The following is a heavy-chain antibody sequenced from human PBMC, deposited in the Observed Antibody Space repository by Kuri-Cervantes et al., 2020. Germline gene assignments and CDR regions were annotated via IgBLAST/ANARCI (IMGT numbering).Heavy chain of an antibody. D-gene: IGHD6-19*01. CDR1: GFNVSNSY. CDR2: LYSSGDT. CDR3: AKGSIAVAP. J-gene: IGHJ5*02. V-gene: IGHV3-53*01. Sequence: GSLRLSCAASGFNVSNSYMSWVRQAPGKGLEWVSVLYSSGDTRYTDSVNGRFTVSRDTSKNTLYLQMNSLRAGDTAVYYCAKGSIAVAPWGQGTLVTVSS.